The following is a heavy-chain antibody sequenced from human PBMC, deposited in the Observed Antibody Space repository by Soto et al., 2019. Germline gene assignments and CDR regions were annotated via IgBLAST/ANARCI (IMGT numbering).Heavy chain of an antibody. V-gene: IGHV4-39*01. D-gene: IGHD3-3*01. Sequence: SETLSLTCTVSGGSISSSSYYWGWIRQPPGKGLEWIGSIYYSGSTYYNPSLKSRVTISVDTSKNQFSLKLSSVTAADTAVYYCARQGETRFLEWLLSSGWFDPWGQGTLVTVSS. J-gene: IGHJ5*02. CDR2: IYYSGST. CDR3: ARQGETRFLEWLLSSGWFDP. CDR1: GGSISSSSYY.